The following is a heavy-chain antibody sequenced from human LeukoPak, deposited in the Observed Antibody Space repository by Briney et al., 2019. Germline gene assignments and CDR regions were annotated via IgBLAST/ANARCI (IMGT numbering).Heavy chain of an antibody. CDR3: ARDPKSANYYDNRGYLDL. J-gene: IGHJ2*01. D-gene: IGHD3-22*01. CDR2: INPSGGST. CDR1: GYTFTSYY. Sequence: ASVKVSCKASGYTFTSYYMHWVRQAPGQGLEWMGIINPSGGSTSYAQKFQGRVTMTRDTSTSTVYMELSSLRSEDTAVYYCARDPKSANYYDNRGYLDLWGRGTLVTVSS. V-gene: IGHV1-46*01.